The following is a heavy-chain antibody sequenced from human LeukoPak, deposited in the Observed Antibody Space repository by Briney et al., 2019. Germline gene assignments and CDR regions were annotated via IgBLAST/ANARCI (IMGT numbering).Heavy chain of an antibody. J-gene: IGHJ6*02. Sequence: PSETLSLTCTVSGGSISSYYWSWIRQPPGKGLEWIGYIYYSGSTNYNPSLKSRVTISADTSKKQFSLKLSSVTAADTAVYYCARSIAVAGIVSDYYFYGMDVWGQGTTVTVSS. V-gene: IGHV4-59*08. CDR1: GGSISSYY. CDR2: IYYSGST. CDR3: ARSIAVAGIVSDYYFYGMDV. D-gene: IGHD6-19*01.